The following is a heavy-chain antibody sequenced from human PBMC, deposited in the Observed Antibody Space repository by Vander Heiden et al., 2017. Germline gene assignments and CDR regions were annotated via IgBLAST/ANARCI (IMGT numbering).Heavy chain of an antibody. V-gene: IGHV4-34*01. CDR1: GGSFSGYY. Sequence: QVQLQQWGAGLLKPSATLSLTCAVSGGSFSGYYWSWIRQPPGKGLEWIGEINHSGSTNYNPSLKSRVTISVDTSKNQFSLKLSSVTAADTAVYYCARGEWLLYEESYYFDYWGQGTLVTVSS. J-gene: IGHJ4*02. D-gene: IGHD3-3*01. CDR3: ARGEWLLYEESYYFDY. CDR2: INHSGST.